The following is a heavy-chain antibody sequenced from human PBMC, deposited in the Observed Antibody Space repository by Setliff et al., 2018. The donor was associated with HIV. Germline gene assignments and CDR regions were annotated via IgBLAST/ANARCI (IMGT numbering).Heavy chain of an antibody. D-gene: IGHD3-10*01. J-gene: IGHJ5*02. V-gene: IGHV4-38-2*02. Sequence: PSETLSLTCTVSGYSINSDYYWAWIRQPPGRGLESPGRGLQWIGHIFHSGSTYYNPSLQNRVSMSIDTSQNQFSLRLTALTAADTAVYYCARYHYGVDWFDPWGQGTLVTVSS. CDR1: GYSINSDYY. CDR3: ARYHYGVDWFDP. CDR2: IFHSGST.